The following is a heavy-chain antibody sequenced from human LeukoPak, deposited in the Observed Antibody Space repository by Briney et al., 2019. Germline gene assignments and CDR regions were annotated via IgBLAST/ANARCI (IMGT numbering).Heavy chain of an antibody. V-gene: IGHV4-38-2*01. J-gene: IGHJ4*02. Sequence: SETLSPTCAVSGFSLSSGYYWVWVRQPPRKGLGWIGSIYHSGSTYYNPSLKSRVTISVDTSKNQFSLKLSSVTAADTAVYYCARGGAATGNFDYWGQGTLVTVSS. CDR2: IYHSGST. CDR3: ARGGAATGNFDY. CDR1: GFSLSSGYY. D-gene: IGHD2-15*01.